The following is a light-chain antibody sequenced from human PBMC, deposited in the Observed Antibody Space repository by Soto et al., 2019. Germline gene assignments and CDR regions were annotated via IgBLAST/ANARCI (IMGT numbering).Light chain of an antibody. CDR2: EGS. V-gene: IGLV2-23*01. J-gene: IGLJ1*01. CDR1: SSDVGSYNL. CDR3: CSYAGSSPWV. Sequence: QSALTQPASVSGSPGQSITISCTGTSSDVGSYNLVSWYQQHPGKAPKLMIYEGSKRPSGVSNRFSGSKSGNMASLTISGLQAEDEADYYCCSYAGSSPWVFGTGTKLTVL.